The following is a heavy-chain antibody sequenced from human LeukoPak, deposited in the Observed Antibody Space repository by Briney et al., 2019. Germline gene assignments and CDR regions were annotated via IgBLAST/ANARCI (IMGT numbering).Heavy chain of an antibody. CDR1: GGSISSSSYY. D-gene: IGHD6-13*01. V-gene: IGHV4-39*07. J-gene: IGHJ4*02. Sequence: NPSETLSLTCTVSGGSISSSSYYWGWIRQPPGKGLEWIGSIYYSGSTYYNPSLKSRVTISVDTSKNQFSLKLSSVTAADTAVYYCAREIAAAGDFDYWGQGTLVTVSS. CDR3: AREIAAAGDFDY. CDR2: IYYSGST.